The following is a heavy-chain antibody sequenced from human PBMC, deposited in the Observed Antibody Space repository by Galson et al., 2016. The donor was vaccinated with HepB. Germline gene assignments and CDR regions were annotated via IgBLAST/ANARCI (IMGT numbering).Heavy chain of an antibody. D-gene: IGHD2-15*01. CDR3: ARENPPGAATGLFDS. J-gene: IGHJ4*02. CDR1: SDPVTSGTYY. CDR2: IHDSGNT. Sequence: SETLSLTCTVSSDPVTSGTYYWSWVRQSPGKGLDWNGYIHDSGNTNYNPSIKSRVTISRDTSKNQFFLELTSVTTADTAIYYCARENPPGAATGLFDSWSQGTLVTVSS. V-gene: IGHV4-61*01.